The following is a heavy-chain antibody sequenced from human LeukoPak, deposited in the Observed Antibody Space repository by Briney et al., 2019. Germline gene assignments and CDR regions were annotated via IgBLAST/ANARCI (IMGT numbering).Heavy chain of an antibody. CDR3: AKVSFRGYSYDAFDY. CDR1: GFTFSSYA. J-gene: IGHJ4*02. Sequence: SGGSLRLSCVASGFTFSSYAMSWVRQAPGKGLEWVSAISGSGGSTYYADSVKGRFTISRDNSKNTLYLQMNSLRAEDTAVYYCAKVSFRGYSYDAFDYWGQGTLVTVSS. D-gene: IGHD5-18*01. V-gene: IGHV3-23*01. CDR2: ISGSGGST.